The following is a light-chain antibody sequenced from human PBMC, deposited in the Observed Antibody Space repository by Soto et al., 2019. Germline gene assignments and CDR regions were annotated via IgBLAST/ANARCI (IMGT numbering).Light chain of an antibody. J-gene: IGKJ4*01. CDR1: QRISSW. Sequence: DIQMTQSPSTLSASVGDRVTITCRASQRISSWLAWYQQKPGKAPKLLIYDASSLESGVPSTFSGSGSDTEFTLTINYLQPDEFATYHCQQYNRYSLTFGGGTKVEIK. CDR3: QQYNRYSLT. V-gene: IGKV1-5*01. CDR2: DAS.